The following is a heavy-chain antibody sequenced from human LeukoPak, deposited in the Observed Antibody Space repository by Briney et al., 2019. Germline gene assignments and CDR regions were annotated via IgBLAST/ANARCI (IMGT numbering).Heavy chain of an antibody. CDR2: ISSSASTI. J-gene: IGHJ4*02. CDR3: ARGLRWNDY. D-gene: IGHD4-23*01. CDR1: GFTFSDTY. Sequence: PGGSLRLSCAASGFTFSDTYMSWIRLAPGKGLEWVSYISSSASTIYYTDSVKGRFTISRDNAKNSPYLQLNSLRAEDTAVYYCARGLRWNDYWGQGTLVAVSP. V-gene: IGHV3-11*04.